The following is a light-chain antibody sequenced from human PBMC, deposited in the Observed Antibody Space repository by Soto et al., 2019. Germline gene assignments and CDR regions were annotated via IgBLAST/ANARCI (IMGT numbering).Light chain of an antibody. V-gene: IGLV2-8*01. CDR2: EVS. Sequence: QSALTQPPSASGSLGQSVTISCTGTSDDVGGYNYVSWYQQHTGKAPKIMIYEVSKRPSGVPDRFSGSKSGNTASLTVSGLQAEDEAAYYCCSHAGYNTYVFGTGTKLTVL. CDR1: SDDVGGYNY. J-gene: IGLJ1*01. CDR3: CSHAGYNTYV.